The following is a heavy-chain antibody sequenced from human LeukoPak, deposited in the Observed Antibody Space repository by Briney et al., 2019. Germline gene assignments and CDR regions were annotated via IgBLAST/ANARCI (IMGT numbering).Heavy chain of an antibody. CDR1: GGSFSGYY. CDR2: INHSGST. Sequence: SETLSLTCAVYGGSFSGYYWSWIRQPPGKGLEWIGEINHSGSTNYNPSLKSRVTISVDTSKNQFSLKLSSVTAADTAVYYCARGTLLLRYFDWLGGQGTLVTVSS. J-gene: IGHJ4*02. CDR3: ARGTLLLRYFDWL. V-gene: IGHV4-34*01. D-gene: IGHD3-9*01.